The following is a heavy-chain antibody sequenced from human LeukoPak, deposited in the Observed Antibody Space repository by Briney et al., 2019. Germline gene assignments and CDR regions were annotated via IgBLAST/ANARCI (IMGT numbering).Heavy chain of an antibody. J-gene: IGHJ4*02. CDR2: IHYRGTT. Sequence: AETLSLTCTVSGVSISSSNNFWGWIRQPPGKGLEWIGSIHYRGTTYYIPSLKSRVTISVDTSKNQFSLNVSSVTAASTAVYYCARHEEEDGYNAKTFDFWGQGTLVTVSS. CDR3: ARHEEEDGYNAKTFDF. CDR1: GVSISSSNNF. D-gene: IGHD5-24*01. V-gene: IGHV4-39*01.